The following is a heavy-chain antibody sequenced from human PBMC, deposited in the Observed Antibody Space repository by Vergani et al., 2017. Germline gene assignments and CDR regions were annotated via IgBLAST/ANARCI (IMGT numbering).Heavy chain of an antibody. CDR1: GYTFTDYY. J-gene: IGHJ6*02. V-gene: IGHV1-69-2*01. D-gene: IGHD2-15*01. CDR2: VDPEDGET. CDR3: ASNVVVVAATPYYYYGMDV. Sequence: EVQLVQSGAEVKKPGATVKISCKVSGYTFTDYYMHWVQQAPGKGLEWMGLVDPEDGETIYAEKFQGRVTITADKSTSTAYMELSSLRSEDTAVYYCASNVVVVAATPYYYYGMDVWGQGTTVTVSS.